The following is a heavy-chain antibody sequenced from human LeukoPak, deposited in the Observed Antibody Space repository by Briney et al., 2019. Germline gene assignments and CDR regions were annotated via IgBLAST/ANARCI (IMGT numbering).Heavy chain of an antibody. CDR1: GFTFSSYS. Sequence: GGSLRLSCAASGFTFSSYSMNWVRQAPGKGLEWVSYISSSGSTIYYADSVKGRFTISRDNAKNSLYLQMSSLRAEDTAVYYCARYLFNYYDSSGYLALGGFDYWGQGTLVTVSS. CDR2: ISSSGSTI. CDR3: ARYLFNYYDSSGYLALGGFDY. V-gene: IGHV3-48*04. J-gene: IGHJ4*02. D-gene: IGHD3-22*01.